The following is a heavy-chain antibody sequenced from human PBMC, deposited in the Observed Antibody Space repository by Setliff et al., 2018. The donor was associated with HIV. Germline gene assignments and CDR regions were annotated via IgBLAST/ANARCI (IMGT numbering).Heavy chain of an antibody. D-gene: IGHD6-13*01. J-gene: IGHJ3*02. V-gene: IGHV1-18*01. CDR2: ISAYNGNT. Sequence: GASVKVSCKASGYTFTSYGISWVRQAPGQGLEWMGWISAYNGNTNYAQKLQGRVTMTTDTSTSTAYMELRSLSSEDTAVYYCARDQTGVAAAAFGGGSAWSDEGFDIWGQGTMVTVSS. CDR3: ARDQTGVAAAAFGGGSAWSDEGFDI. CDR1: GYTFTSYG.